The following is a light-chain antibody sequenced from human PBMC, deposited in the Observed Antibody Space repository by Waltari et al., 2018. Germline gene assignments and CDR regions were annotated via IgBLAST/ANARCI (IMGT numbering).Light chain of an antibody. Sequence: QSALTQPAPVSGSPGQSITISCTGTSSDVGSYNLASWYQQHPGKAPKLMIYEGSKWPSGVSNRFSGSKSGNTASLTISGLQAEDEADYYCCSYAGSSSWVFGGGTKLTVL. V-gene: IGLV2-23*01. CDR1: SSDVGSYNL. CDR2: EGS. CDR3: CSYAGSSSWV. J-gene: IGLJ3*02.